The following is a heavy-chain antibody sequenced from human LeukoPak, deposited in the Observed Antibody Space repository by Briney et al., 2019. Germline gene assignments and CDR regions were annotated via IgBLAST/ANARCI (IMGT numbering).Heavy chain of an antibody. V-gene: IGHV4-39*01. J-gene: IGHJ4*02. Sequence: PSETLSLTCTVSGGSISSSGYYCGWIRQPPGKGLECIGIMSYSGSTYYNPSLKNRVTMSVDTSKNHFSLKLSSVTAADTAVYYCARQIYYDRSGYFYFNWGQGTLVTVSS. CDR2: MSYSGST. CDR3: ARQIYYDRSGYFYFN. CDR1: GGSISSSGYY. D-gene: IGHD3-22*01.